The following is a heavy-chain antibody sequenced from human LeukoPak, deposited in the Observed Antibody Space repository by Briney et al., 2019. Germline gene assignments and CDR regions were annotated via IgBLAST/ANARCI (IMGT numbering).Heavy chain of an antibody. Sequence: GGSLRLSCAASGFTFSNHAMHWVRQAPGKGLEWVAVISYDGSNKKYADSVKGRFTISRDNAKNTVYLQMNSLRAEDTAVYYCARVASSGIVGTTKGFDYWGQGTLVTVSS. D-gene: IGHD1-26*01. V-gene: IGHV3-30-3*01. CDR3: ARVASSGIVGTTKGFDY. CDR2: ISYDGSNK. J-gene: IGHJ4*02. CDR1: GFTFSNHA.